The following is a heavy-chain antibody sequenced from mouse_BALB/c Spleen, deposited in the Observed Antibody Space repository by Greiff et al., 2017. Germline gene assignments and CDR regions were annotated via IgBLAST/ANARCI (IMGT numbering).Heavy chain of an antibody. Sequence: QVQLKQSGPELVKPGASVKMSCKASGYTFTSYYIHWVKQRPGQGLEWIGWIYPGDGSTKYNEKFKGKTTLTADKSSSTAYMLLSSLTSEDSAIYFCARGGYYGSSLAWFAYWGQGTLVTVSA. V-gene: IGHV1S56*01. CDR2: IYPGDGST. D-gene: IGHD1-1*01. CDR1: GYTFTSYY. CDR3: ARGGYYGSSLAWFAY. J-gene: IGHJ3*01.